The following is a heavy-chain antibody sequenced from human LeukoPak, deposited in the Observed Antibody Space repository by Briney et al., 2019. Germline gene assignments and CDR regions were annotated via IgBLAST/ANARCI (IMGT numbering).Heavy chain of an antibody. V-gene: IGHV4-59*01. CDR3: ARPSGYGLPNAFDI. J-gene: IGHJ3*02. Sequence: SETLSLTCTVSGGSISSYYWSWIRQPPGKGLEWIGYIYYSGSTNYNPSLKSRVTISVDTSKNQFSLKLSSVTAADTAVYYCARPSGYGLPNAFDIWGQGTMVTVSS. CDR2: IYYSGST. CDR1: GGSISSYY. D-gene: IGHD5-12*01.